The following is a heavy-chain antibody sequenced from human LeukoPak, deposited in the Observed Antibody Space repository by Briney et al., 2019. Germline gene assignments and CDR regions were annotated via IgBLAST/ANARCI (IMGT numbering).Heavy chain of an antibody. V-gene: IGHV3-23*01. CDR3: AKDSYQTSGIRTDY. D-gene: IGHD3-10*01. CDR1: GFTFSSFA. CDR2: ISGSGGKT. Sequence: GGSLRLSCSASGFTFSSFAMNWVRQAPGKGLEWVSAISGSGGKTYYADSVKGRFTISRDNSKNTLYLQMNSLRAEDTAVYYCAKDSYQTSGIRTDYWGQGTLVTVSS. J-gene: IGHJ4*02.